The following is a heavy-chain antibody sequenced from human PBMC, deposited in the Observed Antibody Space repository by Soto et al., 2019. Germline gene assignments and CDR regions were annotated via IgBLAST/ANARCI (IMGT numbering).Heavy chain of an antibody. V-gene: IGHV4-34*01. CDR1: GGSFSGYY. J-gene: IGHJ4*02. Sequence: QVQVQQWGAGLLKPSETLSLTCAVYGGSFSGYYWSWIRQPPGKGLEWIGEINHTGSTNDNPSLKSRVTISIDTSKKQFSLKLTSGTAADTAVYYCASRHDSSGYYYAFDFWGQGTLVTVSS. D-gene: IGHD3-22*01. CDR3: ASRHDSSGYYYAFDF. CDR2: INHTGST.